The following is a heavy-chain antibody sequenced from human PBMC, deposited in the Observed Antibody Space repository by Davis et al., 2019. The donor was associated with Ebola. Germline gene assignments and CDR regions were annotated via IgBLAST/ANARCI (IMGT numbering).Heavy chain of an antibody. CDR1: GGSISSGDSY. J-gene: IGHJ3*02. D-gene: IGHD6-6*01. CDR2: IYYSGNG. CDR3: ARGEADRDAFDI. V-gene: IGHV4-30-4*01. Sequence: PSETLSLTCTVSGGSISSGDSYWTWIRQSPGKGLEWIGHIYYSGNGYYNPSLKSRLTISVDTSKNQFSLRLTSVTAADTAVYYCARGEADRDAFDIWGQGTMVTVSP.